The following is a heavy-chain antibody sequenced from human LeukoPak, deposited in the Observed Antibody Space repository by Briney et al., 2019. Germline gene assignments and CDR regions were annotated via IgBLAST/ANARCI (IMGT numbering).Heavy chain of an antibody. CDR3: ARVMVRGVDKYYYYYMDV. CDR1: GYTFNDYY. V-gene: IGHV1-2*02. D-gene: IGHD3-10*01. J-gene: IGHJ6*03. CDR2: INPDSGGT. Sequence: ASVKVSCKASGYTFNDYYMHWVRQAPGQGLEWIGRINPDSGGTDYAQKFQGRVTMTRDTSISTAYMELSRLRSDDTAVYYCARVMVRGVDKYYYYYMDVWGKGTTVTISS.